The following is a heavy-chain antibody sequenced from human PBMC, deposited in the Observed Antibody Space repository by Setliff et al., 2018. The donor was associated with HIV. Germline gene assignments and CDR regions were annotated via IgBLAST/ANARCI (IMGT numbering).Heavy chain of an antibody. CDR1: GGTFSLHY. J-gene: IGHJ4*02. V-gene: IGHV4-34*01. D-gene: IGHD1-26*01. CDR2: INHSGGT. CDR3: ATDCAVVGGTGSLDS. Sequence: PSETLSLTCAVSGGTFSLHYYTWIRQSPLRGLEWIGEINHSGGTRYNPSLESRVTMSLDSSRKQFSLSLRVEDTAVYYCATDCAVVGGTGSLDSWGQGTLVTVSS.